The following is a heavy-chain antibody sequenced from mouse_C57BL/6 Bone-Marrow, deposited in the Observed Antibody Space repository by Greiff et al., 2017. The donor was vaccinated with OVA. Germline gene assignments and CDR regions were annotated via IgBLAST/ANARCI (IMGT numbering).Heavy chain of an antibody. V-gene: IGHV5-12*01. CDR2: ISNGGGST. CDR1: GFTFSDFY. CDR3: ARLDAMDY. J-gene: IGHJ4*01. Sequence: DVQLVESGGGLVQPGGSLKLSCAASGFTFSDFYMYWIRQTPEKRLEWVAYISNGGGSTYYPDTVKGRFTISRDNAKNTLYLQMSRLKSEDTAMYYWARLDAMDYWGQGTSVTVSS.